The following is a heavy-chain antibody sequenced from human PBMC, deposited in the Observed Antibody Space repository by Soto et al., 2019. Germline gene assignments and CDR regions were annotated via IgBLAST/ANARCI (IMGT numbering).Heavy chain of an antibody. CDR3: ARDTGYDHDAFDI. J-gene: IGHJ3*02. Sequence: QVQLVQSGAEVKKPGASVKVSCKASGYSFITSYHMHWVRQAPVQGLEWMGIINPTGSRTRYSQKFQGRLPMPRDTSTATDYMELSNLTSEDTAVYFCARDTGYDHDAFDIWGQGTRVTVSS. CDR1: GYSFITSYH. D-gene: IGHD5-12*01. CDR2: INPTGSRT. V-gene: IGHV1-46*01.